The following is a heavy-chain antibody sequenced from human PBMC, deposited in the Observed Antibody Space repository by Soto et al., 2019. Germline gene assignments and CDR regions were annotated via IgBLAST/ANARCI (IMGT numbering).Heavy chain of an antibody. CDR3: ARSHCSSTSCSNNWFAP. J-gene: IGHJ5*02. Sequence: QVQLVQSGAEVKKPGASVKVSCKASGYTFTSYGISWVRQAPGQGLEWMGWISAYNGNTNDAQKLQGRVTMTEDTSTSTAYMELRSLRSDDTAVYYCARSHCSSTSCSNNWFAPWGQGTLVTVS. D-gene: IGHD2-2*01. V-gene: IGHV1-18*01. CDR1: GYTFTSYG. CDR2: ISAYNGNT.